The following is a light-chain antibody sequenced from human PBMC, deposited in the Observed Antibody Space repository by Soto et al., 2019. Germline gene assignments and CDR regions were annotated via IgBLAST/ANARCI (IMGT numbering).Light chain of an antibody. CDR1: GSSIGTNT. CDR3: AAWDGSLNNEL. CDR2: GNN. Sequence: QSVLTQPPSAFGTPGQRVTISCSGSGSSIGTNTVNWYRQLPGTAPKLLIYGNNQRPSGVPDRFSGSKSGTSASLAISGLQSEDEAEYYCAAWDGSLNNELFGGGTKVPVL. V-gene: IGLV1-44*01. J-gene: IGLJ2*01.